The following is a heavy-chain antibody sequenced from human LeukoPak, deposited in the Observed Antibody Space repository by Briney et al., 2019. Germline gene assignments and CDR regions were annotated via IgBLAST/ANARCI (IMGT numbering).Heavy chain of an antibody. CDR1: GFTFSSYS. CDR3: AKDGRYFDWLSPGCFDY. Sequence: PGGSLRLSCAASGFTFSSYSMNWVRQAPGKGLEWVSYISVSSGSIDYADSVKARFTISRDNAQNTLYLQMNNLRAEDTAVYYCAKDGRYFDWLSPGCFDYWGQGTLVTVSS. D-gene: IGHD3-9*01. J-gene: IGHJ4*02. CDR2: ISVSSGSI. V-gene: IGHV3-21*06.